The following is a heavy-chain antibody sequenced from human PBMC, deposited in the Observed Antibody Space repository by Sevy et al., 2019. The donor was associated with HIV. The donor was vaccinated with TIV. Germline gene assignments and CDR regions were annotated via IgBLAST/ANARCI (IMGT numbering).Heavy chain of an antibody. D-gene: IGHD6-13*01. CDR2: ISSSGSTI. CDR3: ARGRWRIAAAGTLVY. V-gene: IGHV3-11*01. Sequence: GGSLRLSCAASGFTFSDYYMSWIRQAPGKGLEWVSYISSSGSTIYYADSVKGRFTISRDNAKNSLYLQMNSLRAEDKAVDYCARGRWRIAAAGTLVYWGQGTLVTVSS. J-gene: IGHJ4*02. CDR1: GFTFSDYY.